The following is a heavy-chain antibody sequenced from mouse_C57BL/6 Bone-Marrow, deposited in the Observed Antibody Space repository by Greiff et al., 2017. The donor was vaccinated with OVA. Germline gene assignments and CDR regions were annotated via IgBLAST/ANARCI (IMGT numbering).Heavy chain of an antibody. D-gene: IGHD1-1*01. Sequence: VQLQQSGAELVKPGASVKLSCTASGFNIKDYYMPWVKQRTEKGLEWIGRIDPEDGETKYAPKFQGKATITADNSSNTAYLQLSSLTSEDTAVYYCARITPVVAGGYWGQGTTLTVSS. CDR2: IDPEDGET. CDR3: ARITPVVAGGY. V-gene: IGHV14-2*01. J-gene: IGHJ2*01. CDR1: GFNIKDYY.